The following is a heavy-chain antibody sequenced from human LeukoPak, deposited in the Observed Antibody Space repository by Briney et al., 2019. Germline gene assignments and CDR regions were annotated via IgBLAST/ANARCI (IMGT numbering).Heavy chain of an antibody. V-gene: IGHV3-23*01. CDR1: GFTFSSYS. CDR2: IRGSGDRT. CDR3: AKAAVGDVFSFDY. Sequence: PGGSLRLSCAASGFTFSSYSMNWVRQAPGKGLEWVSGIRGSGDRTFYADSVKGRFTISRDNSENTVYLQMSSLRVEDTAVYYCAKAAVGDVFSFDYWGQGTLVTVSS. D-gene: IGHD1-26*01. J-gene: IGHJ4*02.